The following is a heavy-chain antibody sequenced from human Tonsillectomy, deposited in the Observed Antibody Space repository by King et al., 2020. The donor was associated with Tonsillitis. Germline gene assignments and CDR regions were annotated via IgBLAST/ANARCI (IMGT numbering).Heavy chain of an antibody. D-gene: IGHD3-9*01. CDR2: IYSGGST. CDR3: ASSSGYDILTGYFTLPSTSYGMDV. CDR1: EFTVSSNY. Sequence: VQLVESGGGLVHPGGSLRLSCAASEFTVSSNYMSWVRQAPGKGLEWVSVIYSGGSTYYADSVKGRFTISRDNSKNMLYLQMNSLRAEDTAVYYCASSSGYDILTGYFTLPSTSYGMDVWGQGTTVSVSS. J-gene: IGHJ6*02. V-gene: IGHV3-66*01.